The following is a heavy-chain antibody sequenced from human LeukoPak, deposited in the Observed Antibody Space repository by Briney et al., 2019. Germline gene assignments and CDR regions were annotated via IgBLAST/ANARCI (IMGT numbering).Heavy chain of an antibody. CDR1: GLTFSNYW. CDR2: INSDESMT. V-gene: IGHV3-74*03. CDR3: ARRYCSGGTCYFDY. Sequence: PGGSLRLSCAASGLTFSNYWMHWVRQAPGEGLGWVSRINSDESMTTYADSVKGRFTISRDNAKNTPYLQMNSLRAEDTAVYYCARRYCSGGTCYFDYWGQGTLVTSST. J-gene: IGHJ4*02. D-gene: IGHD2-15*01.